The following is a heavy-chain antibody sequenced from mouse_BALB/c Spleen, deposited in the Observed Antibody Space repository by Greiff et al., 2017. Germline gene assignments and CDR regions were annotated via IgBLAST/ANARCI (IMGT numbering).Heavy chain of an antibody. CDR3: SYGLYYYAMDY. J-gene: IGHJ4*01. CDR1: GYSITSDYA. Sequence: EVQGVESGPGLVKPSQSLSLTCTVTGYSITSDYAWNWIRQFPGNKLEWMGYISYSGSTSYNPSLKSRISITRDTSKNQFFLQLNSVTTEDTATYYCSYGLYYYAMDYWGQGTSVTVSS. CDR2: ISYSGST. D-gene: IGHD1-2*01. V-gene: IGHV3-2*02.